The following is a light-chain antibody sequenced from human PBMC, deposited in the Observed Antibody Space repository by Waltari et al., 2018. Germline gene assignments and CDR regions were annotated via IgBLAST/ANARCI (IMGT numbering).Light chain of an antibody. V-gene: IGLV3-19*01. CDR3: HSRDATGVGGS. J-gene: IGLJ2*01. CDR1: SLRRHY. Sequence: SSELTQDPVVSVAMGQTVRIPCQGDSLRRHYESWYQNSPGQAPILVMFDKKNRPPGVPDRFSGSSSDNSASLTLTGAQAEDEASYYCHSRDATGVGGSFGGGTKLTVL. CDR2: DKK.